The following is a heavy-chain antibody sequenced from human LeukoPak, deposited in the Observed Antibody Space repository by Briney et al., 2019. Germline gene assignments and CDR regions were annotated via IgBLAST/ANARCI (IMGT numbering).Heavy chain of an antibody. Sequence: ASAKVSCKASGYTFTSYGISWVRQAPGQGLEWMGWISAYNGNTNYAQKLQGRVTMTTDTSTSTAYMELRSLRSDDTAVYYCARDLYGDYAGDYWGQGTLVTVSS. CDR2: ISAYNGNT. CDR3: ARDLYGDYAGDY. V-gene: IGHV1-18*01. D-gene: IGHD4-17*01. J-gene: IGHJ4*02. CDR1: GYTFTSYG.